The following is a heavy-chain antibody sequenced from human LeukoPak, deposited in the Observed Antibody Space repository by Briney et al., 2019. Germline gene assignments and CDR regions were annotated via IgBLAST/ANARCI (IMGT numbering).Heavy chain of an antibody. Sequence: PSEPLPLTCTFSGDSISSSGYYWGWIRQPPGKGREWIGTIYYSGRTYYNPSLKSRVTISVDTSKNQYSLKLSSVTAADTAVYYCARAETVTTFYYWGQGTLVTVSS. V-gene: IGHV4-39*01. J-gene: IGHJ4*02. CDR3: ARAETVTTFYY. CDR2: IYYSGRT. CDR1: GDSISSSGYY. D-gene: IGHD4-17*01.